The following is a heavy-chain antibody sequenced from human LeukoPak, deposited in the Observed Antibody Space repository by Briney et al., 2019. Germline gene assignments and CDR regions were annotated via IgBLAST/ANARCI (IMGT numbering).Heavy chain of an antibody. CDR3: AKGPSGMGV. Sequence: GGSLRLSCAASGFTFSSYGMHWVRQAPGKGLEWVAVISYDGSNKYYADSVKGRFTISRDNSKNTLYLQMNSLRAEDTAVYYCAKGPSGMGVWGKGTTVTVSS. V-gene: IGHV3-30*18. CDR1: GFTFSSYG. CDR2: ISYDGSNK. J-gene: IGHJ6*04.